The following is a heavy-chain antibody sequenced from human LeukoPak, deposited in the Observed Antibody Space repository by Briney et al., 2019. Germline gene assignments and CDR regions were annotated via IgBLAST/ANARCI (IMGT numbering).Heavy chain of an antibody. CDR2: ISGSGGST. J-gene: IGHJ5*02. CDR3: AKDLAGISDNWFDP. CDR1: GFTFSSYA. Sequence: PGGSLRLSCAASGFTFSSYAMSWVRQAPGKGLEWVSAISGSGGSTYYADSVKGRFTISRDNSKSTLYLQMNSLRAEDTAVYYCAKDLAGISDNWFDPWGQGTLVTVSS. D-gene: IGHD6-19*01. V-gene: IGHV3-23*01.